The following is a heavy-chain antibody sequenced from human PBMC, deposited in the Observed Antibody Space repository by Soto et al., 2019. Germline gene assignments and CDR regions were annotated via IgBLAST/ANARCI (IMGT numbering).Heavy chain of an antibody. V-gene: IGHV4-59*08. Sequence: PSETLSLTCTISGDSINGYYWSWIRQAPGKGLEWLGYIYYTGSTTYNPSLKSRVTLSLDTSKKQFSLRLSSVTAADTAIYYCARYPGAGNSGFGGYYYHMDVWGKGTTVTVSS. CDR3: ARYPGAGNSGFGGYYYHMDV. CDR2: IYYTGST. J-gene: IGHJ6*03. CDR1: GDSINGYY. D-gene: IGHD6-25*01.